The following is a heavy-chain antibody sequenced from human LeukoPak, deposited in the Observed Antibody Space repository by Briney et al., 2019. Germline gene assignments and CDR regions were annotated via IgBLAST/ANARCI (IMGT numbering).Heavy chain of an antibody. CDR1: GFTFIKYG. Sequence: PGGSLRLSCAASGFTFIKYGMTWVRQAPGKGLEWVAGISASGGTTYYADSVKGRFTSSRDNSKNTLYLQMNSLRAEDTAVYYCVLHDDNSYGGRWCDPWGQGTLVTVSS. CDR2: ISASGGTT. D-gene: IGHD4-23*01. V-gene: IGHV3-23*01. CDR3: VLHDDNSYGGRWCDP. J-gene: IGHJ5*02.